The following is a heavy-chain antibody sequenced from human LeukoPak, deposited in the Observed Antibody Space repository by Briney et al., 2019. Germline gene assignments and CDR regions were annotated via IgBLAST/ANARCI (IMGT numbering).Heavy chain of an antibody. D-gene: IGHD2-15*01. V-gene: IGHV3-21*01. CDR2: ISSSSSYI. CDR3: AREEKEVVSENYYGMDV. Sequence: GGSLRLSCAASGFTFSSYSMNWVRQAPGKGLEWVSSISSSSSYIYYADSVKGRFTISRDNAKNSLYLQMNSLRAEDTAVYYCAREEKEVVSENYYGMDVWGQGTTVTVSS. J-gene: IGHJ6*02. CDR1: GFTFSSYS.